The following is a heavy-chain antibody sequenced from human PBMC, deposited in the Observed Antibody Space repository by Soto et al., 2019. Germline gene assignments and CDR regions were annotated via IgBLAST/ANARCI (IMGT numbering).Heavy chain of an antibody. D-gene: IGHD5-18*01. CDR1: GGSISSYY. CDR3: ARLVWSYGTWFDP. CDR2: IYYSGST. J-gene: IGHJ5*02. V-gene: IGHV4-59*08. Sequence: QVQLQESGPGLVKPSETLSLTCTVSGGSISSYYWSWIRQPPGKGLEWIGYIYYSGSTNYNPSLKSRVTIPVDTSKNQFSLKLSSVTAADTAVYYCARLVWSYGTWFDPWGQGTLVTVSS.